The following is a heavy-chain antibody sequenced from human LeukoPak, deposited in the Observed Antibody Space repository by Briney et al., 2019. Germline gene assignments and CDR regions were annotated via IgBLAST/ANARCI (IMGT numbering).Heavy chain of an antibody. Sequence: AASVKVSCRASGYTFTGYYMHWVRQAPGQGLEWMGWINPNSGGTNYAQKFQGRVTMARDTSISTAHMELSRLRSDDTAVYYCARSLGQLRHFDYWGQGTLVTVSS. J-gene: IGHJ4*02. CDR3: ARSLGQLRHFDY. CDR2: INPNSGGT. V-gene: IGHV1-2*02. D-gene: IGHD2-2*01. CDR1: GYTFTGYY.